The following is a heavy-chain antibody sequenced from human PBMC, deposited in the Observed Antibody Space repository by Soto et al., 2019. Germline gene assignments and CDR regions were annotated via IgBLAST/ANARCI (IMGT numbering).Heavy chain of an antibody. CDR1: GFTFSSYS. CDR3: ARDWGITGTTDLDY. D-gene: IGHD1-7*01. Sequence: PGGSLRLSCAASGFTFSSYSMDWVRQAPGKGLEWVSSISSSSSYIYYADSVKGRFTISRDNAKNSLYLQMNSLRAEDTAVYYCARDWGITGTTDLDYWGQGTLVTVSS. J-gene: IGHJ4*02. CDR2: ISSSSSYI. V-gene: IGHV3-21*01.